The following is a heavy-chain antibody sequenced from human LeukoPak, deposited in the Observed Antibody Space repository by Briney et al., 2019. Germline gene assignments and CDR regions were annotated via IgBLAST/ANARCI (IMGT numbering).Heavy chain of an antibody. CDR1: GFTFSSYA. Sequence: PGRSLRLSCAASGFTFSSYAMHWVRQAPGKGLEWVAVISYDGSNKYYADSVKGRFTISRDNSKNTLYLQMNSLRAEDTAVYYCARERTDMLFSDFGLWGRGTLITVSS. CDR3: ARERTDMLFSDFGL. V-gene: IGHV3-30*04. J-gene: IGHJ2*01. D-gene: IGHD3/OR15-3a*01. CDR2: ISYDGSNK.